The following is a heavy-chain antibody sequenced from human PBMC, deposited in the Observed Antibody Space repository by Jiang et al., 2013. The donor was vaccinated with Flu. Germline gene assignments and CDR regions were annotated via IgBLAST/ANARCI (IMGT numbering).Heavy chain of an antibody. D-gene: IGHD6-19*01. V-gene: IGHV7-4-1*01. CDR1: GYGFTNHS. CDR2: INTKTGNP. J-gene: IGHJ4*02. Sequence: SVKVSCKASGYGFTNHSMHWVRQAPGQGLEWMASINTKTGNPISAQGFTGRFVFSLDTSVSTAYLQIGSLKAEDTAVYYCARAPVAGKGGDYWGQGTLVTVSS. CDR3: ARAPVAGKGGDY.